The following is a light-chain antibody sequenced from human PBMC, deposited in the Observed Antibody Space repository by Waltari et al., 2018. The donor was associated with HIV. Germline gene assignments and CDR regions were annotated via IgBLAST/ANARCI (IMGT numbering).Light chain of an antibody. V-gene: IGKV1D-8*01. CDR1: QAIDNY. J-gene: IGKJ1*01. Sequence: VIWMTQSPALLSASTGDKVNITCRFRQAIDNYLAWYKQRPGKAPNLLIYGASTLQSGVPSRISGSGSGTDFTLTIICLQPEDFAVYYFQQYYAFPRTFGHGTKVEVK. CDR3: QQYYAFPRT. CDR2: GAS.